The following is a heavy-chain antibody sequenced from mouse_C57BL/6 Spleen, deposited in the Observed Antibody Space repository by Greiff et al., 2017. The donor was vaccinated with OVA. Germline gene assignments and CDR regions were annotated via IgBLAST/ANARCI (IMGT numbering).Heavy chain of an antibody. J-gene: IGHJ3*01. CDR1: GYTFTSYW. CDR2: IYPGSGST. CDR3: ARASMVTTGGAFAY. Sequence: QVQLQQPGAELVKPGASVKMSCKASGYTFTSYWITWVKQRPGQGLEWIGDIYPGSGSTNYNEKFKSKATLTVDTSSSTAYMQLSSLTSEDSAVYYCARASMVTTGGAFAYWGQGTLVTVSA. V-gene: IGHV1-55*01. D-gene: IGHD2-2*01.